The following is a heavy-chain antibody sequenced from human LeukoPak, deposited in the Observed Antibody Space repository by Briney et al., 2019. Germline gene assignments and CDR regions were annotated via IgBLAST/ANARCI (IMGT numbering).Heavy chain of an antibody. CDR2: IYYSGST. D-gene: IGHD5-12*01. Sequence: SETLSLTCTVSGGSISSYYWSWLRQPPGKGLEWIGYIYYSGSTNYNPSLKSRVTISVDSSKNQFSLKLSSVTAADTAVYYCARGGYSGLFDYWGQGTLVTVSS. CDR3: ARGGYSGLFDY. CDR1: GGSISSYY. J-gene: IGHJ4*02. V-gene: IGHV4-59*01.